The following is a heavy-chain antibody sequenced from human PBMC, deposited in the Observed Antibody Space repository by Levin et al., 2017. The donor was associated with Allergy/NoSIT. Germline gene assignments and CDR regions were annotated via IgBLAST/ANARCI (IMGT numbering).Heavy chain of an antibody. CDR1: GFTFSSFA. CDR3: VKSARGAVAGTKSFDY. CDR2: ISSNGGST. Sequence: RPGGSLRLSCSASGFTFSSFAMHWVRQAPGKGLEYASGISSNGGSTYYADSVKGRFTISRDNSKNTLYLQMSSLTTEDTAVYYCVKSARGAVAGTKSFDYWGQGTLVTVSS. V-gene: IGHV3-64D*06. D-gene: IGHD6-19*01. J-gene: IGHJ4*02.